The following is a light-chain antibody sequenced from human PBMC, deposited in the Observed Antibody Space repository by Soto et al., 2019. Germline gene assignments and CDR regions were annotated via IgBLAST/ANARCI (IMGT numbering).Light chain of an antibody. CDR1: QSVSSN. J-gene: IGKJ2*01. V-gene: IGKV3-15*01. Sequence: EIVMTQSPATLSVSPGERATLSCRASQSVSSNLAWYQQKPGQAPRLLIYGASTRATGIPARFSGSGSGTEFTLTISSLQSEAFAFYYCQQYNDWPQTFGQGTKLEIK. CDR2: GAS. CDR3: QQYNDWPQT.